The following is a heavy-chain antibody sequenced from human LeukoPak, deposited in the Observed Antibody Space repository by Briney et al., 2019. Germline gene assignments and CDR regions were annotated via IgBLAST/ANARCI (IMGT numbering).Heavy chain of an antibody. D-gene: IGHD3-22*01. CDR3: ARLDGGYYYDSSGYYHGLFDY. V-gene: IGHV1-2*06. CDR1: GYTFTGYY. Sequence: ASXXVSCKASGYTFTGYYMHWVRQAPGQGLEWMGRINPNSGGTNYAQKFRGRVTMTRDASIRTAYMELSRLRSDDTAVYYCARLDGGYYYDSSGYYHGLFDYWGQGTLVTVSS. J-gene: IGHJ4*02. CDR2: INPNSGGT.